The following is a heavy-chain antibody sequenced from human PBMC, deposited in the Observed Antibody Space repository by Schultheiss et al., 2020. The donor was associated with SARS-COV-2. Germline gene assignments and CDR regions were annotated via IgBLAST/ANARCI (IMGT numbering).Heavy chain of an antibody. CDR3: ARDADYYDSSGGFDY. CDR1: GFTVSSNY. Sequence: GGSLRLSCAASGFTVSSNYMSWVRQAPGKGLEWVSVIYSGGSTYYADSVKGRFTISRDNSKNTLYLQMNSLRVEDTAVYYCARDADYYDSSGGFDYWGQGTLVTVSS. J-gene: IGHJ4*02. V-gene: IGHV3-66*01. D-gene: IGHD3-22*01. CDR2: IYSGGST.